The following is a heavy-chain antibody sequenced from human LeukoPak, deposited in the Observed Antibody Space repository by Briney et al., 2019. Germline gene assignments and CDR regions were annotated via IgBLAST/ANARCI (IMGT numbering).Heavy chain of an antibody. CDR3: TRYGDYPFDY. J-gene: IGHJ4*02. D-gene: IGHD2-21*01. CDR2: IRSKANSYAT. V-gene: IGHV3-73*01. CDR1: GFTFSGSA. Sequence: PGGSLRLSCAASGFTFSGSAMHWVRQASGKGLEWVGRIRSKANSYATAYAASVKGRFTISRDDSKNTAYLQMNSLKTEDTAVYYCTRYGDYPFDYWGQGTLVTVSP.